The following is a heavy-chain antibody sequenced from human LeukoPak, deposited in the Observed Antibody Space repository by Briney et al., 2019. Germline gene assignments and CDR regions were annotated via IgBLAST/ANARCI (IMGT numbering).Heavy chain of an antibody. J-gene: IGHJ5*02. CDR2: IIPIFGTA. CDR1: GGTFTSYA. V-gene: IGHV1-69*05. Sequence: ASVKVSCKASGGTFTSYAISWVRQAPGQGLEWMGRIIPIFGTANYAQKFQGRVTITTDESTSTAYMDLSSLRSEDTAVYYCARTSARFRGNWFDPWGQGTLVTVSS. CDR3: ARTSARFRGNWFDP. D-gene: IGHD3-3*01.